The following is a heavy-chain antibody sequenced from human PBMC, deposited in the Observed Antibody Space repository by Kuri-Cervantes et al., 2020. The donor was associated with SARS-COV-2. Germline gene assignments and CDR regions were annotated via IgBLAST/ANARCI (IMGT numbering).Heavy chain of an antibody. CDR2: IYYSGST. Sequence: SETLSLTCTVSGGSISSSSYYWGWIRQPPGKGLEWIGSIYYSGSTYYNPSLKSRVTISVDTSKNQFSPKLSSVTAADTAVYYCARLQRVVVPAASFDYWGQGTLVTVSS. CDR3: ARLQRVVVPAASFDY. J-gene: IGHJ4*02. D-gene: IGHD2-2*01. CDR1: GGSISSSSYY. V-gene: IGHV4-39*01.